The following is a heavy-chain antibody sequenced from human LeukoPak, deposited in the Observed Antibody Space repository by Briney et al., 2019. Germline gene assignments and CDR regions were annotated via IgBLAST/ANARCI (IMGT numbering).Heavy chain of an antibody. CDR2: INAGNGNT. D-gene: IGHD1-1*01. Sequence: ASVKVSCKAPGFTFTSYAMHWVRQAPGQRLDWMGWINAGNGNTRYSQKFQGRVTITRDTSASTAYMELSSLRSEDTAVYYCARGGTSTPPAVDYWGQGSLVTVSS. V-gene: IGHV1-3*01. CDR1: GFTFTSYA. CDR3: ARGGTSTPPAVDY. J-gene: IGHJ4*02.